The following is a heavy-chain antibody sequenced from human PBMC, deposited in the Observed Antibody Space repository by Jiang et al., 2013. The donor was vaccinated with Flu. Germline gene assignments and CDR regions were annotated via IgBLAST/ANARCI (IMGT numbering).Heavy chain of an antibody. Sequence: SCKASGYTFSNYGIIWVRRAPGQGLEWMGWIGTFNGKTNYIQNFQGRVTMTTDISTSTAYMELRSLRSDDTAVYYCARVGTTGSYYSDYWGQGTLVTVSS. D-gene: IGHD1-26*01. J-gene: IGHJ4*02. CDR2: IGTFNGKT. V-gene: IGHV1-18*01. CDR3: ARVGTTGSYYSDY. CDR1: GYTFSNYG.